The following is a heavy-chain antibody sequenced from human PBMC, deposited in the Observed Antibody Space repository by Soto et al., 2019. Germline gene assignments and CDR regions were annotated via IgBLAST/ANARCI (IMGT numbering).Heavy chain of an antibody. CDR3: ARWSFLDY. CDR1: GFSFGSYA. CDR2: ISGSDGKT. D-gene: IGHD3-10*01. V-gene: IGHV3-23*01. J-gene: IGHJ4*02. Sequence: GGSLRLACVASGFSFGSYALTWVRQAPGKGLEWVSTISGSDGKTFYADAVKGRFSISRDISQSTLYLQMNSLRAEDTAIYYCARWSFLDYWGQGTRVTGSS.